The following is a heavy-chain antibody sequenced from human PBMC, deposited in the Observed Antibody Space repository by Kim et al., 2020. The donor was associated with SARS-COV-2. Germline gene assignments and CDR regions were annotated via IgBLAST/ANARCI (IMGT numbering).Heavy chain of an antibody. D-gene: IGHD3-22*01. CDR1: GFTLSDYY. J-gene: IGHJ3*02. CDR2: ISSSSGYT. Sequence: GGSLRLSCAASGFTLSDYYMSWIRQAPGKGLEWVAYISSSSGYTTYADAVKGRFTISRDNAETSMYLQMSSLRVDDTAIYYCARRVVADAFDIWGQGTLV. CDR3: ARRVVADAFDI. V-gene: IGHV3-11*03.